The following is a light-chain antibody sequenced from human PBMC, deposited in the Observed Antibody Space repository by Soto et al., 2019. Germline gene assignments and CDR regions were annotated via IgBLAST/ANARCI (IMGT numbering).Light chain of an antibody. J-gene: IGKJ3*01. CDR3: QQTYSTPIFT. CDR2: AAS. Sequence: DIQMTQSPSSLSASVGDRVTITCRARQSISNYLNWYQHKVGKAPKLLISAASTLQSGVPSRFSCSGSGTDFTLTIRSLQPEDFATYFCQQTYSTPIFTFGPGTKVDI. V-gene: IGKV1-39*01. CDR1: QSISNY.